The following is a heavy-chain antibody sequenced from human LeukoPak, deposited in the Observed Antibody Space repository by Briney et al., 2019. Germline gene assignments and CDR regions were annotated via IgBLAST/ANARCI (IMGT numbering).Heavy chain of an antibody. Sequence: GASVKVSCKASGYTFTSYGISWVRQAPGQGLEWMGRIIPIFGTANYAQKFQGRVTITTDESTSTAYMELSSLRSEDTAVYYCASFRYGSGSDYWGQGTLVTVSS. V-gene: IGHV1-69*05. D-gene: IGHD3-10*01. CDR1: GYTFTSYG. CDR3: ASFRYGSGSDY. CDR2: IIPIFGTA. J-gene: IGHJ4*02.